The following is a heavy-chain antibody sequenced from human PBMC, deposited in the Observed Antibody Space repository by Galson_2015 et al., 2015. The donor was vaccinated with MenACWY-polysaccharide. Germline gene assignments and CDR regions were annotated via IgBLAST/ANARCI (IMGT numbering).Heavy chain of an antibody. Sequence: SLRLSCAASGFTFSTYAIHWVRQAPGKGLDWVAIISYDGANKYYADSVKDRFTISRDNSKNTMYLRMNSLSAEDTAAYYCARTYCSRTSCYGMDVWGQGTTVTVSS. CDR2: ISYDGANK. CDR1: GFTFSTYA. J-gene: IGHJ6*02. CDR3: ARTYCSRTSCYGMDV. V-gene: IGHV3-30-3*01. D-gene: IGHD2-2*01.